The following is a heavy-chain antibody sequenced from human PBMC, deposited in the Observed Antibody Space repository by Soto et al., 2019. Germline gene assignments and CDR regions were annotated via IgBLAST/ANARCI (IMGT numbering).Heavy chain of an antibody. V-gene: IGHV1-3*05. J-gene: IGHJ4*02. CDR3: ARGVYGDPLDY. D-gene: IGHD4-17*01. CDR2: INAGNSNT. Sequence: QVQLVQSGAEEKKPGASLKVSCKASGYTFTDYLMHWVRQAPGQRLEWMGWINAGNSNTKYSRNFQGRVTIITDTSANTADMDLSSLTSEDTAVYYCARGVYGDPLDYWGQGTLVTVSS. CDR1: GYTFTDYL.